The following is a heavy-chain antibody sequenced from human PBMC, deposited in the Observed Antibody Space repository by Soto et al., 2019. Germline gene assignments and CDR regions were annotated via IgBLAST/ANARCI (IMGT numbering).Heavy chain of an antibody. CDR1: GGSISSGGYY. J-gene: IGHJ4*02. Sequence: SETLSLTCTVSGGSISSGGYYWSWIRQHPGKGLEWIGYIYYSGSTYYNPSLKSRVTISVDTSKNQFSLKLSSVTAADTAVYYCARARVRYYYFDYWGQGTLVTVSS. V-gene: IGHV4-31*03. CDR3: ARARVRYYYFDY. CDR2: IYYSGST. D-gene: IGHD3-16*02.